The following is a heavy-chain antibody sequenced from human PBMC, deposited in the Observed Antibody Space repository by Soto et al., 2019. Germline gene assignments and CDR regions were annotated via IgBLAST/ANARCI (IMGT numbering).Heavy chain of an antibody. CDR1: GFTFSSYW. CDR2: IKQDGSEK. J-gene: IGHJ6*02. CDR3: ARDPRFSIAVAGNYYYYYGMDV. Sequence: PGGFLRLSCAASGFTFSSYWMSWVRQAPGKGLEWVANIKQDGSEKYYVDSVKGRFTISRDNAKNSLYLQMNSLRAEDTAVYYCARDPRFSIAVAGNYYYYYGMDVWGQGTTVTVSS. V-gene: IGHV3-7*01. D-gene: IGHD6-19*01.